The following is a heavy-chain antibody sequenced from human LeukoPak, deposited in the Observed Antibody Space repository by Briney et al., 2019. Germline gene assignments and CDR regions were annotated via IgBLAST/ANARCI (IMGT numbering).Heavy chain of an antibody. V-gene: IGHV4-59*01. CDR3: ARGDASGRPGIALDY. Sequence: SETLSLTCNVSGGSISSNYWSWIRQPPGKGLEWIGYFHDSESTNYNPSLKSRVSISVDTSKNQVSLKLSSVTAADTAVYHCARGDASGRPGIALDYWGQGTLVTVSS. CDR2: FHDSEST. D-gene: IGHD1-26*01. J-gene: IGHJ4*02. CDR1: GGSISSNY.